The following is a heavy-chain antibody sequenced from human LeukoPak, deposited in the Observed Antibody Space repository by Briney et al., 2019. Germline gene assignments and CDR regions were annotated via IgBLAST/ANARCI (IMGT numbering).Heavy chain of an antibody. CDR3: AKSGGLSGSGRLAMDV. V-gene: IGHV3-23*01. CDR2: ISGSGGST. J-gene: IGHJ6*02. CDR1: GFTFSTYA. D-gene: IGHD3-10*01. Sequence: GGSLRLSCAASGFTFSTYAMSWVRLAPGKGLEWVSGISGSGGSTYYADSVKGRFTSSSDNSNNALYVQMNSLRVEDTAVYYCAKSGGLSGSGRLAMDVWGQGTTVTVSS.